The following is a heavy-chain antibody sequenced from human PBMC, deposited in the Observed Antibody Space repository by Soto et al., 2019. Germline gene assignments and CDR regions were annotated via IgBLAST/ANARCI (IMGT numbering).Heavy chain of an antibody. Sequence: QVQLVQSGAEVKKPGSSMRVSCEASGGNFIDYAFSWVRQAPGQGLEWMGGVTPTIAPAANAQKFQGRATITAHESPRTAYMEVTSLTSAHTAVYSCAGTYDTSGDYPYYFDHWGQGTPVTVSS. CDR3: AGTYDTSGDYPYYFDH. J-gene: IGHJ4*02. V-gene: IGHV1-69*01. CDR1: GGNFIDYA. CDR2: VTPTIAPA. D-gene: IGHD3-22*01.